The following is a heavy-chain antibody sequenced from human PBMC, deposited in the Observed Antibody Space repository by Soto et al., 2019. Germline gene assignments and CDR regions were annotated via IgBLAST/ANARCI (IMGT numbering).Heavy chain of an antibody. D-gene: IGHD6-13*01. V-gene: IGHV3-33*01. J-gene: IGHJ6*02. Sequence: LRLSCAASGFTFSSYGMHWVRQAPGKGLEWVAVIWYDGSNKYYADSVKGRFTISRDNSKNTLYLQMNSLRAEDTAVYYCARGDSSSWYWGSYGMDVWGQGTTVTVS. CDR3: ARGDSSSWYWGSYGMDV. CDR1: GFTFSSYG. CDR2: IWYDGSNK.